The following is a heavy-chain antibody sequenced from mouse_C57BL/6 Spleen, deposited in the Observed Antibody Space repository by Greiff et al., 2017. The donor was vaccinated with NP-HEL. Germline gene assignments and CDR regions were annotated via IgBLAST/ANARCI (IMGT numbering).Heavy chain of an antibody. Sequence: QVQLQQSGAELVKPGASVKMSCKASGYTFTSYWITWVKQRPGQGLEWIGDIYPGSGSTNYNEKFKSKATLTVDTSSSTAYMQVSSLTSEDSAVYYCARGGYAMDYWGQGASVTVSS. V-gene: IGHV1-55*01. CDR2: IYPGSGST. CDR3: ARGGYAMDY. CDR1: GYTFTSYW. J-gene: IGHJ4*01.